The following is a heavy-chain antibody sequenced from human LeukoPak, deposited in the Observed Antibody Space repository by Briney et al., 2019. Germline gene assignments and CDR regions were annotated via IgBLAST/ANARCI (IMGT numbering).Heavy chain of an antibody. D-gene: IGHD2-2*01. J-gene: IGHJ5*02. CDR1: GGTFSSYA. CDR3: ASQGYCSSTSCYENWFAP. CDR2: IIPSFGTA. V-gene: IGHV1-69*13. Sequence: SSVKVSCKASGGTFSSYAISLVRQAPAQGLELVGGIIPSFGTANYAQKFQGRVTITADESTSTAYMELSSLRSEDTAVYYCASQGYCSSTSCYENWFAPWGQGTLVTVSS.